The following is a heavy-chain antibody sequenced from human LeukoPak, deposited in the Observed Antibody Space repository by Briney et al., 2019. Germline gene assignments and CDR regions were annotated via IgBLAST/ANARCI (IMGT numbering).Heavy chain of an antibody. CDR2: INPNSGGT. D-gene: IGHD3-9*01. V-gene: IGHV1-2*06. J-gene: IGHJ4*02. CDR3: ARTNYDILTGYSPHFDY. Sequence: ASVKVSCKASGYTFTGYYMHWLRQAPGQGLEWMGRINPNSGGTNYAQKFQGRVTMTRDTSISTAYMELSRLRSDDTAVYYCARTNYDILTGYSPHFDYWGQGTLVTVSS. CDR1: GYTFTGYY.